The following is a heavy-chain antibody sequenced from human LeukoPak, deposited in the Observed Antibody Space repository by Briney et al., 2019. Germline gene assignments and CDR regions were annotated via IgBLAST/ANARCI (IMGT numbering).Heavy chain of an antibody. CDR3: ARGGLITIFGVVMVYNWFDP. J-gene: IGHJ5*02. CDR1: GYTFTSYG. D-gene: IGHD3-3*01. V-gene: IGHV1-18*01. Sequence: ASVKVSCKASGYTFTSYGISWVRQAPGQGLEWMGWISAYNGNTNYAQKFQGRVTMTRDTSISTAYMELSRLRSDDTAVYYCARGGLITIFGVVMVYNWFDPWGQGTLVTVSS. CDR2: ISAYNGNT.